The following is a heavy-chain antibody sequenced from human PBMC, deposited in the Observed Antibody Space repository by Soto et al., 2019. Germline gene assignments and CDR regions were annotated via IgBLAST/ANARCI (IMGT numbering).Heavy chain of an antibody. Sequence: ASVEVSCRSSGYAFTGYYIHWVRQAPGQGLEWMGWINPNSGYTNYAQKFQGRVTMTRDTSFSTAYMELSSLRSDDTAVYYCATRYSYVHFWGQGTLVTVSS. CDR3: ATRYSYVHF. D-gene: IGHD5-18*01. V-gene: IGHV1-2*02. CDR2: INPNSGYT. CDR1: GYAFTGYY. J-gene: IGHJ4*02.